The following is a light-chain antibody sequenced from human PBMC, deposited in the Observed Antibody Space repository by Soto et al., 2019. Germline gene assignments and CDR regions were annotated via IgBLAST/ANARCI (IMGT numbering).Light chain of an antibody. CDR2: VAS. J-gene: IGKJ1*01. CDR1: QSVNRNY. CDR3: QQYGGSPWT. Sequence: EIVLTQSPGTLSLSPGERATLSCRASQSVNRNYLAWYQRKPGQAPRLLIYVASSRATGIPDRFSGSGSGTDFTLTISRLEPEDFAVYYCQQYGGSPWTFGQGTKVDIK. V-gene: IGKV3-20*01.